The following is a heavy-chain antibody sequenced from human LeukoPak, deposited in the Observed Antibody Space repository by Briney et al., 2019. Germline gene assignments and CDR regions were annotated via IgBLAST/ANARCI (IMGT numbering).Heavy chain of an antibody. CDR3: ARDGLWIQNAFDI. CDR2: IYTSGST. V-gene: IGHV4-61*02. J-gene: IGHJ3*02. D-gene: IGHD5-18*01. Sequence: TSETLSLTCTVSGGSISSGSYYWSWIRQPAGKGLEWIGRIYTSGSTNYNPSLKSRVTISVDTSKNEFSLKLSSVTAADTAVYYCARDGLWIQNAFDIWGQGTMVTVSA. CDR1: GGSISSGSYY.